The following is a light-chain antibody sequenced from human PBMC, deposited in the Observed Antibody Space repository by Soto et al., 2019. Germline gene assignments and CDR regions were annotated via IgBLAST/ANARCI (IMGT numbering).Light chain of an antibody. V-gene: IGKV3-20*01. CDR2: GAS. J-gene: IGKJ1*01. CDR3: QQYGSSPRT. Sequence: IVLTQSPGTLSLSPGERATLSCRASQSVSSSYLAWYQQKPGQAPRLLLYGASSRATGIPDRFSGSGSGTDFTLTISRLEPEEFAVYYCQQYGSSPRTFGQGTKVDIK. CDR1: QSVSSSY.